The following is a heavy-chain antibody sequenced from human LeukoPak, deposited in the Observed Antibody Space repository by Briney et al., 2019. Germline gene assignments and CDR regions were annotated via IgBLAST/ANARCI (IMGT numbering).Heavy chain of an antibody. D-gene: IGHD3-10*01. CDR2: IKQDGSEK. CDR1: GFTSSSYW. Sequence: GGSLRLSRAASGFTSSSYWMSWVRQAPGKGLEWVANIKQDGSEKYYVDSVKGRFTISRDNAKNSLYLQMNSLRAENTAVYYCARDGSWFGEFIQWGQGTLVTVSS. V-gene: IGHV3-7*01. CDR3: ARDGSWFGEFIQ. J-gene: IGHJ4*02.